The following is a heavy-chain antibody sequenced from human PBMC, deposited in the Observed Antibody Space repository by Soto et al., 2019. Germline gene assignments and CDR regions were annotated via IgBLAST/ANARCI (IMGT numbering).Heavy chain of an antibody. Sequence: SETLSLTCTVSGGSISSYYWSWIRQPPGKGLEWIGYIYYSGSTNYNPSLKSRVTISVDTSKNQFSLKLSSVTAADTAVYYCARLGLTTVTLFDYWGQGTLVTVSS. CDR3: ARLGLTTVTLFDY. CDR2: IYYSGST. D-gene: IGHD4-4*01. CDR1: GGSISSYY. J-gene: IGHJ4*02. V-gene: IGHV4-59*08.